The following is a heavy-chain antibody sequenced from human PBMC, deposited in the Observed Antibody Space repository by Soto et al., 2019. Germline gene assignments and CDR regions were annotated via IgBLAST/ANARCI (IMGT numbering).Heavy chain of an antibody. CDR2: IAYDGSNK. D-gene: IGHD2-21*02. CDR3: AKDSGDWNFDY. V-gene: IGHV3-30*18. CDR1: GFSFRTYG. J-gene: IGHJ4*02. Sequence: GGSLRLSCAASGFSFRTYGMHWVRQAPGKGLEWVADIAYDGSNKYYADSVKGRFTISRDNSKSTLYLQMNSLRVEDTAVYFCAKDSGDWNFDYWGQGTMVIVSS.